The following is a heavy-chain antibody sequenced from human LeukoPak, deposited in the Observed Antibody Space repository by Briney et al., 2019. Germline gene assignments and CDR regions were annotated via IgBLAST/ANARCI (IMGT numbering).Heavy chain of an antibody. V-gene: IGHV4-4*07. J-gene: IGHJ4*02. CDR2: ISTSGST. CDR1: GGSISSYY. D-gene: IGHD3-22*01. Sequence: SETLSLTCTVSGGSISSYYWSWIRQPAGKGLESIGHISTSGSTNYNPSLKSRVTMSGDTSKNQFSLRLSSVTAADTAVYYCARASYSYDINGWVPFDYWGQGTLVTVSS. CDR3: ARASYSYDINGWVPFDY.